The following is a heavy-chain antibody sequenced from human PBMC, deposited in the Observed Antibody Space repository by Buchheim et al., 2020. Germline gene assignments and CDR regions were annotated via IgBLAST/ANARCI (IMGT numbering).Heavy chain of an antibody. Sequence: QVQLQESGPGLVKPSGTLSLTCSVSGASISSRNWWTWVRQSPGKGLEWIGEIYQSGTTNYNPSLKSRVTISVDTSKNQFSLKLSSVTAADTAVYYCARDSYYYDSSGYYEWNYYYYGMDVWGQGTT. CDR1: GASISSRNW. CDR2: IYQSGTT. V-gene: IGHV4-4*02. D-gene: IGHD3-22*01. J-gene: IGHJ6*02. CDR3: ARDSYYYDSSGYYEWNYYYYGMDV.